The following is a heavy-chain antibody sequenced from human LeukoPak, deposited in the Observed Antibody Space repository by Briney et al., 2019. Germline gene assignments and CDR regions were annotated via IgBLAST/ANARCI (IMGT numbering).Heavy chain of an antibody. CDR2: GSYSGST. CDR1: GGSISTYSYY. D-gene: IGHD1-26*01. J-gene: IGHJ4*02. V-gene: IGHV4-39*01. CDR3: ASVRSGSHYFDY. Sequence: PSETLSLTFTVAGGSISTYSYYCGLIRQPPGKGLEWIGSGSYSGSTYYNPSLKSRVTISVDTSKNQFSPNLSSVTAADTAVYYCASVRSGSHYFDYWGQGTLVTVSS.